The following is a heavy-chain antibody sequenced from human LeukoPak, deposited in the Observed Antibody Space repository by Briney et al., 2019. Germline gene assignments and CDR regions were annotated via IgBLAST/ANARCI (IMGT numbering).Heavy chain of an antibody. CDR1: GFTFSSYS. Sequence: AGGSLRLSCAASGFTFSSYSMNWVRQAPGKGLEWVSSISSSSSYIYYADSVKGRFTISRDNAKNSLYLQMNSLRAEDTAVYYCARDPSYTWYYYGSGSYPNWFDPWGQGTLVTVSS. V-gene: IGHV3-21*01. D-gene: IGHD3-10*01. CDR3: ARDPSYTWYYYGSGSYPNWFDP. CDR2: ISSSSSYI. J-gene: IGHJ5*02.